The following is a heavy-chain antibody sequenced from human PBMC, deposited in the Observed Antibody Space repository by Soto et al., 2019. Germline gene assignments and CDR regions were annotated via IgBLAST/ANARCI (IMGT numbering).Heavy chain of an antibody. J-gene: IGHJ4*02. V-gene: IGHV3-33*01. CDR2: IWNDGSNE. D-gene: IGHD3-22*01. CDR1: GFTFSDYG. Sequence: GGSLRLSCEASGFTFSDYGIHWVRQAPGKGLEWVAIIWNDGSNEYYADSVKGRFTISRDNSKNTVYLQVSNLRAEDTAVYFCARDRTDSGGSSDSWGQGTLVTVSS. CDR3: ARDRTDSGGSSDS.